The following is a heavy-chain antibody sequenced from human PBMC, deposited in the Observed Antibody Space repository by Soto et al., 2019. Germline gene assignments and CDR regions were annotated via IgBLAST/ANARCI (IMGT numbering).Heavy chain of an antibody. V-gene: IGHV3-23*01. D-gene: IGHD4-17*01. CDR3: AKKRGVRDGEYQYYFDY. CDR1: GFTFSNYA. J-gene: IGHJ4*02. CDR2: ISDSGGRT. Sequence: PGGSLRLSCAASGFTFSNYAMSWVRQAPGKGLEWVSAISDSGGRTYYADSVKGRFTISRDNSENTLYLQLNSLRAEDTALYYCAKKRGVRDGEYQYYFDYWGQGTLVTVSS.